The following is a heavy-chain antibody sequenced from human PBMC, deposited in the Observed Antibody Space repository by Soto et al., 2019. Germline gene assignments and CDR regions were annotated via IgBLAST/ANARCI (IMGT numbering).Heavy chain of an antibody. Sequence: EVQLVESGGGLVHPGGSLRLSCAVSGFTFSTYWMHWVRQVPGKGLVWVSRISSDGSSTCYAYSVKGRFTISRDNAKNTVDRQMRSPRAEGSAVYFCVRDRDYYDGRGYASPGDSFDVGGQGTVVA. CDR2: ISSDGSST. V-gene: IGHV3-74*01. CDR1: GFTFSTYW. D-gene: IGHD3-22*01. CDR3: VRDRDYYDGRGYASPGDSFDV. J-gene: IGHJ3*01.